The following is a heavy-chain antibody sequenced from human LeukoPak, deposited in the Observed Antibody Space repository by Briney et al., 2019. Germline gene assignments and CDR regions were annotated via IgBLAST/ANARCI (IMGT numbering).Heavy chain of an antibody. J-gene: IGHJ5*02. V-gene: IGHV4-59*11. CDR3: ARDVVGFDP. Sequence: SETLSLTCTVSGGSISSHYWSWIRQPPGKGLEWIGYIYYSGSTNYNPSLKSRVTISVDTSKNQFSLKLSSVTAVDTAVYYCARDVVGFDPWGQGTLVTVSS. CDR2: IYYSGST. D-gene: IGHD2-21*01. CDR1: GGSISSHY.